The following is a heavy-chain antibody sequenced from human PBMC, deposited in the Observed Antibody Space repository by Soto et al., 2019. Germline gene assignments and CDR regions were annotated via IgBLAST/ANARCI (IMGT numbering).Heavy chain of an antibody. Sequence: EVQLLESGGGLVQPGGSLRLSCAASGFTFSSYALTWVRQAPVKGLEWVSSISGSGDNTYYADSVKGRFTIPRDNSKNTLYLQMNSLRAEDTAIYYCAKGKKEGSAGRIDFWGQGTLVTVSS. V-gene: IGHV3-23*01. CDR3: AKGKKEGSAGRIDF. D-gene: IGHD1-26*01. CDR2: ISGSGDNT. CDR1: GFTFSSYA. J-gene: IGHJ4*02.